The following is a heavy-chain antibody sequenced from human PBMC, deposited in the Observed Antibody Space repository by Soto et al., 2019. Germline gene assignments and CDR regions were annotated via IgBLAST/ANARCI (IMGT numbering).Heavy chain of an antibody. CDR2: VGHDGSNK. CDR1: GFTFSSYG. V-gene: IGHV3-33*01. J-gene: IGHJ3*02. D-gene: IGHD1-7*01. CDR3: ARDNWNYVAFDI. Sequence: PRSSPILSVPASGFTFSSYGMHWIRQAPRNGVALGALVGHDGSNKYYADSVKRRFTISRDNSKNTLYLQMNSLRAEDTAVYYCARDNWNYVAFDIWGQGTMVTVPS.